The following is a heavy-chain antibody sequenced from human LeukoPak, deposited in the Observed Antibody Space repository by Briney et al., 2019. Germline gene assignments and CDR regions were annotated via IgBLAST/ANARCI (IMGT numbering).Heavy chain of an antibody. CDR1: GYTFTSYG. CDR3: ARGRGSSARLGYYFYYIDV. V-gene: IGHV7-4-1*02. CDR2: INTNTGNP. J-gene: IGHJ6*03. D-gene: IGHD1-26*01. Sequence: GASVKVSCKASGYTFTSYGIHWVRQAPGQGLEWMGWINTNTGNPTYAQGFTGRFVFSLETSVSTSYLQISSLKAEDTAVYYCARGRGSSARLGYYFYYIDVWGKGTTVPSP.